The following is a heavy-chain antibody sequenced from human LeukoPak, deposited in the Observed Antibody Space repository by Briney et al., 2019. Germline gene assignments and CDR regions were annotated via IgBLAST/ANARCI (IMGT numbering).Heavy chain of an antibody. Sequence: QPGGSLRLSCAASGFTFSSYWMSWVRQAPGKGLEWVANTKQDGGEKYYVGSVKGRFTVSRDNAKNSLYLQMNSLRAEDTAVYYCARGWNYYGSGIMDVWGKGTTVTVSS. D-gene: IGHD3-10*01. CDR1: GFTFSSYW. J-gene: IGHJ6*04. CDR2: TKQDGGEK. V-gene: IGHV3-7*02. CDR3: ARGWNYYGSGIMDV.